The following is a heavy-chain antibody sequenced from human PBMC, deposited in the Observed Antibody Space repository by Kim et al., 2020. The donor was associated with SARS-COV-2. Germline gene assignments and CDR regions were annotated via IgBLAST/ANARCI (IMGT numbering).Heavy chain of an antibody. CDR3: ARDLRRGGRDYYYYYGMDV. Sequence: ASVKVSCKASGYTFTSYGISWVRQAPGQGLEWMGWISAYNGNTNYAQKLQGRVTMTTDTSTSTAYMELRSLRSDDTAVYYCARDLRRGGRDYYYYYGMDVWGQGTTVTVSS. D-gene: IGHD5-12*01. J-gene: IGHJ6*02. CDR1: GYTFTSYG. CDR2: ISAYNGNT. V-gene: IGHV1-18*01.